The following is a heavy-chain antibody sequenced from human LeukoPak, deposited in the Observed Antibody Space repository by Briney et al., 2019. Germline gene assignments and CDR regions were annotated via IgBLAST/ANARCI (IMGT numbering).Heavy chain of an antibody. CDR2: ISDDGSNK. V-gene: IGHV3-30*18. J-gene: IGHJ6*02. D-gene: IGHD2-21*02. Sequence: PGRSLRLSCAVSGFTFSSYGMHWVRQAPGKGLEWVAFISDDGSNKYYADSVKGRFTISRDNSKNTLYLQMNSLRAEDTAVYYCAEVIECCGSDWYCGMDVWGRGDKATVSS. CDR3: AEVIECCGSDWYCGMDV. CDR1: GFTFSSYG.